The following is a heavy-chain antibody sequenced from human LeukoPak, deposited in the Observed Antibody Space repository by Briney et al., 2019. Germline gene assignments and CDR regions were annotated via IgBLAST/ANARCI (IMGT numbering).Heavy chain of an antibody. D-gene: IGHD4/OR15-4a*01. CDR1: GFTFSSYS. CDR2: ISSSSSYI. J-gene: IGHJ4*02. CDR3: ARDPPYGGHHFDY. Sequence: GGSLRLSCAASGFTFSSYSMNWVRQAPGKGLEWVSSISSSSSYIYYADSVKGRFTISRDNSKNTLYLQMNSLRAEDTAVYYCARDPPYGGHHFDYWGQGTLVTVSS. V-gene: IGHV3-21*01.